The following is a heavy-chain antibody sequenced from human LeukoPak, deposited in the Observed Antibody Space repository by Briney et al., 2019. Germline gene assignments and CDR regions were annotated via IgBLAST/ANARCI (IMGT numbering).Heavy chain of an antibody. D-gene: IGHD3-10*02. CDR2: ISSGGTTI. CDR1: GFTFSSYE. V-gene: IGHV3-48*03. CDR3: AELGITMIGGV. J-gene: IGHJ6*04. Sequence: GGSLRLSCAASGFTFSSYEMNWVRQAPGKGLEWVSYISSGGTTIYYADSVKGRFSISRDNAKNSLYLQMNSLRAEDTAVYYCAELGITMIGGVWGKGTTVTISS.